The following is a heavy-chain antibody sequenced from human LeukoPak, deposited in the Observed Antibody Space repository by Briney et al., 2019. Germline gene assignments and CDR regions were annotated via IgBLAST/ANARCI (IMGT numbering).Heavy chain of an antibody. D-gene: IGHD2-8*01. CDR3: ARDCANGVCADY. CDR2: ISANNGNT. CDR1: GYSFPSYG. Sequence: ASVKVSCKASGYSFPSYGITWVRQAPGQGLEWMGWISANNGNTYYAQKLQGRVSMTTDTSASTAYMELRSLRSDDTAVYYCARDCANGVCADYWXQGTLVTVSS. J-gene: IGHJ4*02. V-gene: IGHV1-18*01.